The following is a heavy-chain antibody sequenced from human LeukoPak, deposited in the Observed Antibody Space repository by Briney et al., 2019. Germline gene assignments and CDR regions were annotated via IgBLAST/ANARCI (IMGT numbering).Heavy chain of an antibody. V-gene: IGHV3-23*01. CDR1: GFTFSNSA. J-gene: IGHJ6*03. CDR3: AKSLNPYYYYYYMDV. Sequence: GGSLRLSCAASGFTFSNSAMSWVRQAPGKGLEWVSTISGSGGSTYYADSVKGRFTISRDNSKSTLYLQINSLRAEDTAVYYCAKSLNPYYYYYYMDVWGKGTTVTVSS. CDR2: ISGSGGST.